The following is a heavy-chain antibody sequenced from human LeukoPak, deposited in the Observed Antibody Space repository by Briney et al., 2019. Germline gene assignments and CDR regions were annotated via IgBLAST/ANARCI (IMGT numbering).Heavy chain of an antibody. D-gene: IGHD6-13*01. V-gene: IGHV1-8*03. CDR1: GYTFTSYD. CDR2: MNPNSGNT. CDR3: ARGGGSAAARRFDP. Sequence: ASVKVSCKASGYTFTSYDINWVPQAPGQGLEWIGWMNPNSGNTDYAQKVQGRVTITSQTSIRTAYMELSSLRCEDAAVYYCARGGGSAAARRFDPWGQGTLVTVSS. J-gene: IGHJ5*02.